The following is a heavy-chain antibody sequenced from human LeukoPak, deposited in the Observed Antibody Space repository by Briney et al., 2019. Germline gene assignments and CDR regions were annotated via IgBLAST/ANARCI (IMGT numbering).Heavy chain of an antibody. D-gene: IGHD3-3*01. J-gene: IGHJ4*02. Sequence: WGSLRLSCAASGFTFSSYWMSWVRQAPGKGLEWVANTNKDGSEKYYVDYVKGRFTISRDNAKNSLYLQMNSLRAEDTAVYYCARDGIRFLEWLRAYYFDYWGQGTLVTVSS. V-gene: IGHV3-7*05. CDR2: TNKDGSEK. CDR3: ARDGIRFLEWLRAYYFDY. CDR1: GFTFSSYW.